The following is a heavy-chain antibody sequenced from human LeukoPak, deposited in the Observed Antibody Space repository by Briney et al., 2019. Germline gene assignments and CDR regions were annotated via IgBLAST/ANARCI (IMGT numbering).Heavy chain of an antibody. D-gene: IGHD3-22*01. CDR2: ISGSGATT. CDR3: VRDYYDSSGYYGVDY. CDR1: GFTFSSYA. V-gene: IGHV3-23*01. J-gene: IGHJ4*02. Sequence: PGGSLRLSCAASGFTFSSYAMSWVRQAPGKGLEWVSVISGSGATTHYADSVKGRFTISRDNSKSTLYLQMNSLRAEDTAVYYCVRDYYDSSGYYGVDYWGQGTLVTVSS.